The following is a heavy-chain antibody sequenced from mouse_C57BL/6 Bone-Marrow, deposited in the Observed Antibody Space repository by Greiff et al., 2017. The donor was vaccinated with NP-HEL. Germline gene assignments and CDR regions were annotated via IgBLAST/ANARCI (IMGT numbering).Heavy chain of an antibody. Sequence: QVQLQQSGAELVQPGASVKISCKASGYAFSSYWINWVKQRPGKGLEWIGQIYPGDGDTNYNGKSKGKASLTADKSSSTAYMQLSSPTSEDSAVYFCARGDYGSSRFGYAMDYWGQGTSVTVSS. CDR2: IYPGDGDT. CDR1: GYAFSSYW. J-gene: IGHJ4*01. D-gene: IGHD1-1*01. CDR3: ARGDYGSSRFGYAMDY. V-gene: IGHV1-80*01.